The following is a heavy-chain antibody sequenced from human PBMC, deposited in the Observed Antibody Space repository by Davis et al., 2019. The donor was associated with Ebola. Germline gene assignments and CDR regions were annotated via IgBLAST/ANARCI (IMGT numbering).Heavy chain of an antibody. D-gene: IGHD3-3*01. Sequence: PGGSLRLSCAASGFTFSSYAMHWVRQAPGKGLEWVAVISYDGSNKYYADSVKGRFTISRDNSKNTLYLQMNSLRAEDTAVYYCARDFTYYDFWSGYYRYYYYGMDVWGQGTTVTVSS. CDR2: ISYDGSNK. CDR1: GFTFSSYA. CDR3: ARDFTYYDFWSGYYRYYYYGMDV. V-gene: IGHV3-30-3*01. J-gene: IGHJ6*02.